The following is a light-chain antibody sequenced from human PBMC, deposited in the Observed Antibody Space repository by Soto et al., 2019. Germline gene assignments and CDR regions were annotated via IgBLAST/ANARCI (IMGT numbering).Light chain of an antibody. CDR1: QSLLYSSNNKNY. V-gene: IGKV4-1*01. CDR2: WAS. Sequence: IVMTQSPDSLAVSLGERATINCKSSQSLLYSSNNKNYLAWYQQKPGQPPKLLIYWASTRESGVPDRFSGGGSGTDFTLTISSLQAEDVAVYYCQQYYGTPPYTFGQGTMLEIK. J-gene: IGKJ2*01. CDR3: QQYYGTPPYT.